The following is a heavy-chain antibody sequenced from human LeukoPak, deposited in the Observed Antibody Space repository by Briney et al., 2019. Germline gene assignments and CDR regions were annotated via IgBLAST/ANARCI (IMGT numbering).Heavy chain of an antibody. J-gene: IGHJ6*02. D-gene: IGHD3-16*01. CDR2: INKDGSIT. CDR1: GFTFSSYW. Sequence: GGSLRLSCAASGFTFSSYWMHWVRQAPGKGLVWVSRINKDGSITTYADSVKGRFTISRDNAKNSLYLQMNSLRAEDTAVYYCARSLRYYCGMDVWGQGTTVTVSS. CDR3: ARSLRYYCGMDV. V-gene: IGHV3-74*01.